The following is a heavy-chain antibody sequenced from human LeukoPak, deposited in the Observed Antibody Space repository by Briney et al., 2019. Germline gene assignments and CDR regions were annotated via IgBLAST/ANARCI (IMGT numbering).Heavy chain of an antibody. J-gene: IGHJ3*02. CDR3: ARQLAAGNDAFDI. CDR2: IYYNENT. D-gene: IGHD2-15*01. V-gene: IGHV4-39*01. Sequence: SETLSLTCSVSGVSTYSSTFYWAWIRQPPGKGLEFIGSIYYNENTYHNPSLRSRLTISVDTSTNHFSLRLTSVTAADTAIYYCARQLAAGNDAFDIWGQGTVVTVSS. CDR1: GVSTYSSTFY.